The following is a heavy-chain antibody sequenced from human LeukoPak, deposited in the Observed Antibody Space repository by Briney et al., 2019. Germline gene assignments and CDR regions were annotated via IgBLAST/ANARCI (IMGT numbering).Heavy chain of an antibody. CDR2: IYTSGST. V-gene: IGHV4-61*02. D-gene: IGHD6-13*01. CDR3: ASGSARYSSSWYLAKGAFDI. Sequence: PSETLSLTCTVSGGSISSGSYYWSWIRQPAGKGLEWIGRIYTSGSTNYNPSLKSRVTISVDTSKNQLSLKLSSVTAADTAVYYCASGSARYSSSWYLAKGAFDIWGQGTMVTVSS. J-gene: IGHJ3*02. CDR1: GGSISSGSYY.